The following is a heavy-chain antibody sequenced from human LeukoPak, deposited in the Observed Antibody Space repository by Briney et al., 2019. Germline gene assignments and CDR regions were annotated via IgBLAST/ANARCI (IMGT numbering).Heavy chain of an antibody. CDR2: IIPIFGTA. D-gene: IGHD6-19*01. CDR1: GGTFSSYA. CDR3: ARGEAVADIRTVFDP. V-gene: IGHV1-69*05. J-gene: IGHJ5*02. Sequence: GASVKLSCKASGGTFSSYAISWVRQAPGQGLEWMGGIIPIFGTANYAQKFQGRVTITTDESTSTAYMELSSLRSDDTAVYYCARGEAVADIRTVFDPWGEGTLVTVSS.